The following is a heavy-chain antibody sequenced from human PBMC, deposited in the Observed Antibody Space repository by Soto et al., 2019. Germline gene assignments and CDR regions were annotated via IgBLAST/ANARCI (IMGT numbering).Heavy chain of an antibody. Sequence: QVQLQESGPGLVKPSETLSLTCTVSGGSISSYYWSWIRQPPGKGLEWIGYIYYSGSTNYNPSLKSRVTRSVDTSKNQFSLKLSTVTAADTAVYYCARDYYGSVAALFDYWGQGTLVTVSS. D-gene: IGHD3-10*01. CDR2: IYYSGST. V-gene: IGHV4-59*01. CDR3: ARDYYGSVAALFDY. J-gene: IGHJ4*02. CDR1: GGSISSYY.